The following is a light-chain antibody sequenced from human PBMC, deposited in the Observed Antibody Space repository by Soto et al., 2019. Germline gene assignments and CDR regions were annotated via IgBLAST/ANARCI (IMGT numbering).Light chain of an antibody. CDR1: QSVSSN. V-gene: IGKV3-15*01. Sequence: EIVMTRSPATLSVSPGERATLSCRASQSVSSNLAWYQQKPGQAPRLLIYGASTRATGIPARFSGSGSGTEFTLTISSLQSEDFAVYYCQQYYNWPITFGQGTRLDIK. CDR3: QQYYNWPIT. J-gene: IGKJ5*01. CDR2: GAS.